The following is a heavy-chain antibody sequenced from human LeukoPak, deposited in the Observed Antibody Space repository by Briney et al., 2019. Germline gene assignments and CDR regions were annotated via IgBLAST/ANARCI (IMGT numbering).Heavy chain of an antibody. CDR1: GFTFNDYY. V-gene: IGHV3-11*01. J-gene: IGHJ5*02. CDR2: INIGGTNT. Sequence: GGSPRLSCATSGFTFNDYYMSWIRQAPGKGLEWLSYINIGGTNTHYADSVKGRFTISRDNAKKSLYLEMNNLRAEDTAVYYCATDGAGFDTWGQGVLVTVSS. CDR3: ATDGAGFDT.